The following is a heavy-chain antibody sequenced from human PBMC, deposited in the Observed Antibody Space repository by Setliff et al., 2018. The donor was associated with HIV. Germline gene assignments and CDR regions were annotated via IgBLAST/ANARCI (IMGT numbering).Heavy chain of an antibody. J-gene: IGHJ3*02. CDR3: SSSSALEVDAFDI. CDR1: GSSISDHYW. D-gene: IGHD6-13*01. V-gene: IGHV4-38-2*01. Sequence: SETLSLTCSVSGSSISDHYWWAWVRQAPGKGLEYIGTIFHRGGTFNNPSLKSRVTMSVDTSKNQFSLNLTSVTAADTAVYYCSSSSALEVDAFDIWGQGTMVTVSS. CDR2: IFHRGGT.